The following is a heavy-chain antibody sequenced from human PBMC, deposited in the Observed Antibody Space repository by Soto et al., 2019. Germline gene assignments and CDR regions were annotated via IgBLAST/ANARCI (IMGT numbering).Heavy chain of an antibody. CDR2: ISSNGGST. V-gene: IGHV3-64D*06. CDR1: GFTFSSYA. Sequence: GGSLRLSCSASGFTFSSYAMHWVRQAPGKGLEYVSAISSNGGSTYYADSVKGRFTISRDNSKDTLYLQMSSLRAEDTAVYYCVKLSARYSSGWSFYYYYGMDVWGQGTTVTVSS. CDR3: VKLSARYSSGWSFYYYYGMDV. D-gene: IGHD6-19*01. J-gene: IGHJ6*02.